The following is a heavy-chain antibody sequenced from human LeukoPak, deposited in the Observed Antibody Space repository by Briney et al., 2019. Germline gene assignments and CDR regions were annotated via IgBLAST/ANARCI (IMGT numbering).Heavy chain of an antibody. CDR1: GGSISSFY. CDR3: ARGEGSYWHTYFDY. J-gene: IGHJ4*02. V-gene: IGHV4-59*01. D-gene: IGHD1-26*01. CDR2: VYYSGST. Sequence: SETLSLTCTVSGGSISSFYWSWIRQPPGKGLEWIGYVYYSGSTKYNPSLKSRVTTSVDTSKNQFSLTLSSVTAADTAVYYCARGEGSYWHTYFDYWGQGALVTVSS.